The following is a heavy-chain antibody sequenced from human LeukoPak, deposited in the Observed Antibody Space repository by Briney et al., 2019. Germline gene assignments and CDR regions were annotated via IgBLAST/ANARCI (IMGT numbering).Heavy chain of an antibody. J-gene: IGHJ3*02. V-gene: IGHV4-39*02. Sequence: SETLSLTCADSGGSVSSSDYYWGWIRQPPGKGLEWIGRIYYSGSTYYNPSLKSRVTISVDTSKNHFSLKLRSVTAADTAVFYCASAPSGPFETWGQGTMVTVSS. CDR1: GGSVSSSDYY. CDR3: ASAPSGPFET. CDR2: IYYSGST.